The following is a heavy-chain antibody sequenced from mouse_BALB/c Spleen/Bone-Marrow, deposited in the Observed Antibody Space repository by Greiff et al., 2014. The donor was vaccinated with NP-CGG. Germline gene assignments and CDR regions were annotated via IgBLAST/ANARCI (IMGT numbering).Heavy chain of an antibody. CDR2: ISSGGGYT. CDR1: GFTFSTYG. D-gene: IGHD4-1*01. CDR3: TRQRNWDHYAMDY. J-gene: IGHJ4*01. Sequence: EVQLVESRGDLVKPGGSLKLSCAASGFTFSTYGMSWVRQTPDKRLEWVATISSGGGYTYYPDSVKGRFTISRDNANNTLYLQMSSLKSEDTAMYYCTRQRNWDHYAMDYWGQGTSVTVSS. V-gene: IGHV5-6*01.